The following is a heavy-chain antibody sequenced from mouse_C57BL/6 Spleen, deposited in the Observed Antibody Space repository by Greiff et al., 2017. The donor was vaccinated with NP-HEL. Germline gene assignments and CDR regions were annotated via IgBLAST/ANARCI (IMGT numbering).Heavy chain of an antibody. V-gene: IGHV1-53*01. Sequence: VQLQQPGTELVKPGASVKLSCKASGYTFTSYWMHWVKQRPGQGLEWIGNINPSNGGTNYNEKFKSKATLTVDKSSSTAYMQLSSLTSEDSAVYYCARGGGYYGSTFYAMDYWGQGTSVTVSS. CDR2: INPSNGGT. CDR3: ARGGGYYGSTFYAMDY. CDR1: GYTFTSYW. D-gene: IGHD1-1*01. J-gene: IGHJ4*01.